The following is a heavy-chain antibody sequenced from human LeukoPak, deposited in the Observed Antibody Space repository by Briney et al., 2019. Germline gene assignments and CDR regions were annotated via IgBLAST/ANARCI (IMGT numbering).Heavy chain of an antibody. CDR1: GVSISSYY. Sequence: SESLSLTCTASGVSISSYYWRWIRQPPGKGLEWIGYIYYSGSTNYNPSLKSRVTISVDTSKTQFSLKLSSVTAADTAVYYSAMAWIHLWPNLYYFDYWGQGSLVTVSS. J-gene: IGHJ4*02. V-gene: IGHV4-59*08. D-gene: IGHD5-18*01. CDR3: AMAWIHLWPNLYYFDY. CDR2: IYYSGST.